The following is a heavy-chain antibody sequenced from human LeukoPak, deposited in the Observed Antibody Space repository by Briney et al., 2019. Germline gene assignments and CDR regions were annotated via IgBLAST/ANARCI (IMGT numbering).Heavy chain of an antibody. D-gene: IGHD1-7*01. CDR3: ARYPLSYTGNWHYFFDY. Sequence: ASVKVSCKASGYSFTSYGITWVRQAPGQGLEWLGWISASNGNTNYAQKLQGRVTMTSDTSTSTAYMDLRSLTPDDTAFYYCARYPLSYTGNWHYFFDYWGQGTLLTVST. J-gene: IGHJ4*02. CDR1: GYSFTSYG. CDR2: ISASNGNT. V-gene: IGHV1-18*01.